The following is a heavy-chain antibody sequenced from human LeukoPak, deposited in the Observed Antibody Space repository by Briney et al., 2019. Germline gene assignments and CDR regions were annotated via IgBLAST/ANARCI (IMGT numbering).Heavy chain of an antibody. Sequence: SETLSLTCTVSGYSISSGYYWGWIRQPPGKGLEWIGSIYHSGSTYYNPSLKSRVTISVDTSKNQFSLKLSSVTAADTAVYYCARDLGSYYDSSGYYGGAFDIWGQGTMVTVSS. D-gene: IGHD3-22*01. J-gene: IGHJ3*02. CDR2: IYHSGST. V-gene: IGHV4-38-2*02. CDR1: GYSISSGYY. CDR3: ARDLGSYYDSSGYYGGAFDI.